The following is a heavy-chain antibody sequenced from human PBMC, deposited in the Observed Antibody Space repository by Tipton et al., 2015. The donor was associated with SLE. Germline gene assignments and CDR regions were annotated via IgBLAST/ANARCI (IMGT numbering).Heavy chain of an antibody. CDR2: IRYDGSNK. Sequence: SLRLSCAASGFIFSSYGMHWVRQAPGKGLEWVGLIRYDGSNKFYSDSVKGRFTISRDNSRNTLYLQMNSLRPDDTAVYYCATSTVTTNPDYYYGMDVWGQGTTVTVSS. D-gene: IGHD4-17*01. V-gene: IGHV3-30*02. CDR3: ATSTVTTNPDYYYGMDV. CDR1: GFIFSSYG. J-gene: IGHJ6*02.